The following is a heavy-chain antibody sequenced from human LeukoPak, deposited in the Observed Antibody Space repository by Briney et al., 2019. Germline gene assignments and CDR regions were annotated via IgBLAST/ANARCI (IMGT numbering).Heavy chain of an antibody. V-gene: IGHV3-64*02. Sequence: GWSLTLTFLCSGFTFREYTMHWVRPRGAKGLEYVAAITANARNKYHGDSVRGRFTISRDNSKDTLYLQMGSLRPEDTAVYYCARGPSSYFYMDVWGKGTTVTISS. CDR3: ARGPSSYFYMDV. D-gene: IGHD6-6*01. CDR1: GFTFREYT. J-gene: IGHJ6*03. CDR2: ITANARNK.